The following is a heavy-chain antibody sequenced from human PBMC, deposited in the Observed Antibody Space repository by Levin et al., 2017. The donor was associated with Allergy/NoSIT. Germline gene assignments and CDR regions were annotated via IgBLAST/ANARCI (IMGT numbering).Heavy chain of an antibody. Sequence: RASVKVSCKASGYTFTGYYMHWVRQAPGQGLEWMGWINPNSGGTNYAQKFQGRVTMTRDTSISTAYMELSRLRSDDTAVYYCARVLSRSSWRWFDPWGQGTLVTVSS. D-gene: IGHD6-13*01. J-gene: IGHJ5*02. CDR3: ARVLSRSSWRWFDP. CDR2: INPNSGGT. CDR1: GYTFTGYY. V-gene: IGHV1-2*02.